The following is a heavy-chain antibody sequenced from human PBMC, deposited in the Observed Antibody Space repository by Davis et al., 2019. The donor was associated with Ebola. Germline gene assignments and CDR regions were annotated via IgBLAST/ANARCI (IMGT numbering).Heavy chain of an antibody. CDR3: AKEGVVGLFVH. V-gene: IGHV3-23*01. CDR1: GFTFSSYA. D-gene: IGHD2-21*01. CDR2: ISGSGGST. J-gene: IGHJ4*02. Sequence: GESLKISCAASGFTFSSYAMSWVRQAPGKGLEWVSAISGSGGSTYYADSVKGRFTISRDNSKNKLYLQMNSLRAEDTAVYYCAKEGVVGLFVHWGQGTLVTVSS.